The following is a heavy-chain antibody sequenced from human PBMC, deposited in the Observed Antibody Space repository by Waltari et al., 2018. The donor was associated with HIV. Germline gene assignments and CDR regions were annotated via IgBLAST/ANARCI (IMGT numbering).Heavy chain of an antibody. CDR3: ARELRAGGHYYYGMDV. Sequence: QVQLVQSGAEVKKPGTSVQVSSLASGYTFTANLMHSVRPAPGQGIEWMGWINPNSGVTNYAQKLQGRVTMTRDTSISTAYMELSRLRSDDTAVYYCARELRAGGHYYYGMDVWGQGTTVTVS. J-gene: IGHJ6*02. CDR2: INPNSGVT. V-gene: IGHV1-2*02. CDR1: GYTFTANL. D-gene: IGHD2-8*02.